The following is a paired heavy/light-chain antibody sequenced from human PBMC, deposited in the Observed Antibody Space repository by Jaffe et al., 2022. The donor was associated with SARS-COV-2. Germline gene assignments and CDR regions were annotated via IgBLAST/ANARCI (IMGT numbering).Heavy chain of an antibody. J-gene: IGHJ6*02. Sequence: QLVESGGGLVPPGGSLRLSCAASGFSFSSYWMTWVRQAPGKGLEWVANIKQDGNEEYYLDSVKGRFTILRDNAKKSLHLQMNSLRVDDTAVYFCAREDYYGSGRGGDFYYYGMDVWGQGTTVTVSS. CDR3: AREDYYGSGRGGDFYYYGMDV. CDR2: IKQDGNEE. V-gene: IGHV3-7*03. D-gene: IGHD3-10*01. CDR1: GFSFSSYW.
Light chain of an antibody. V-gene: IGKV3-15*01. J-gene: IGKJ1*01. CDR1: QPVRGN. CDR3: QQYNKWPFRT. Sequence: EIIMTQSPATLSVSPGEGATLSCRASQPVRGNLAWYQQKAGQAPRLLIYGASTRATGVPARFSGSGSGTEFSLTISSLQSEDSAVYYCQQYNKWPFRTFGQGTKVEIK. CDR2: GAS.